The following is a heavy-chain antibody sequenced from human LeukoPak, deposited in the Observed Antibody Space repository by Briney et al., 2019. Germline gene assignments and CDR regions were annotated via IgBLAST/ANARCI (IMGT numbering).Heavy chain of an antibody. J-gene: IGHJ4*02. CDR1: GFTFSSYG. CDR2: ISYDGSNK. CDR3: AKLYSSRWYRGVSRDY. V-gene: IGHV3-30*18. D-gene: IGHD6-13*01. Sequence: PGGSLRLSCAASGFTFSSYGMHWVRQAPGKGLEWVAVISYDGSNKYYADSVKGRFTISRDNSKNTLYLQMNSLRAEDTAVYYCAKLYSSRWYRGVSRDYWGQGTLVTVSS.